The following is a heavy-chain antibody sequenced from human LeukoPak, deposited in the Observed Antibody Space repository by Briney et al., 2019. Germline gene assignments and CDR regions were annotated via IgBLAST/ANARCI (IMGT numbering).Heavy chain of an antibody. J-gene: IGHJ5*02. V-gene: IGHV4-34*01. Sequence: SETLSLTCAVYGGSFSGYYWSWIRQPPGKGLEWIGEINHSGSTNYNPSLKSRVTISVDTSKNQFSLKLSSVTAADTAVYYCARGYATGRAANWFDPWGQGTLVTVSS. CDR3: ARGYATGRAANWFDP. D-gene: IGHD2-15*01. CDR1: GGSFSGYY. CDR2: INHSGST.